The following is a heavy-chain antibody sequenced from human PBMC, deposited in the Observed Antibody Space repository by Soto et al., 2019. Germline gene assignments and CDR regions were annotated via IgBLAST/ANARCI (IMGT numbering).Heavy chain of an antibody. V-gene: IGHV4-59*12. CDR1: ASFGTYY. CDR3: ARVLAQYCSSTSCYRWPNWFYP. CDR2: IFSSEHF. J-gene: IGHJ5*02. D-gene: IGHD2-2*01. Sequence: ASETLSLTCVGASFGTYYWSWIRQPPGKGLEWLGYIFSSEHFKYNPSLKSRLTISVDTSKNQFSLKLSSVTAADTAVYYCARVLAQYCSSTSCYRWPNWFYPWGQGTLVTVSS.